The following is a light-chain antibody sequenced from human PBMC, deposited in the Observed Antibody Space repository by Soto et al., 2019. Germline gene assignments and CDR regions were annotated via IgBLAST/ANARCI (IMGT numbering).Light chain of an antibody. CDR1: LNVNSY. CDR2: GAS. J-gene: IGKJ5*01. CDR3: QQYDNWPIT. V-gene: IGKV3-15*01. Sequence: VLTQSPATLSLSPGERATLSCRASLNVNSYLAWYQQKPGQAPRLLISGASTRATGIPARLSGSGSGTEFTLTISSLRSEDFAVYYCQQYDNWPITFGQGTRLEIK.